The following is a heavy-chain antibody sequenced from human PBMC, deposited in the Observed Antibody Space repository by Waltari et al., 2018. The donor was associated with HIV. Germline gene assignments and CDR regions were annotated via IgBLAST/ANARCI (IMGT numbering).Heavy chain of an antibody. D-gene: IGHD3-10*01. Sequence: QVQLVESGGGVVQPGRSLRLSCETSGFTFKSYGMDWVRQATGEGMEGVAVSWYDVTEKHYVGSVKGRFVISRDNSKNTLYLQMNSLRPEDTAMYYCAKDANTFHEFGPNGLDPWGQGTLVIVSS. J-gene: IGHJ5*02. CDR1: GFTFKSYG. CDR2: SWYDVTEK. CDR3: AKDANTFHEFGPNGLDP. V-gene: IGHV3-33*06.